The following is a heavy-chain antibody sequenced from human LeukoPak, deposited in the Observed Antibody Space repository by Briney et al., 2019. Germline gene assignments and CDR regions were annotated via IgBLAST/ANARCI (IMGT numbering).Heavy chain of an antibody. CDR2: ISYDGSNK. V-gene: IGHV3-30-3*01. CDR3: ARSCSGGSCYFSAFDI. CDR1: GFTFSSYA. Sequence: GGSLRLSCAASGFTFSSYAMHWVRQAPGKGLEWVAVISYDGSNKYYADSVMGRFTISRDNSKNTLYLQMNSLRAEDTAVYYCARSCSGGSCYFSAFDIWGQGTMVTVSS. D-gene: IGHD2-15*01. J-gene: IGHJ3*02.